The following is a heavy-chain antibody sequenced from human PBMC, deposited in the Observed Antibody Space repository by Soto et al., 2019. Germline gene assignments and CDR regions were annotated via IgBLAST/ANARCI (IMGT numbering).Heavy chain of an antibody. CDR3: ATSTVTTEGAPDYYYYYGMDV. CDR1: GFTFSSNG. D-gene: IGHD4-17*01. V-gene: IGHV3-30*03. Sequence: GGSLRLSCAASGFTFSSNGMDWVRQAPGKGLEWVAVISYDGRKKYYADSVKGRFTISRDNSKNTLSLLMNSLRGEDTAVYYCATSTVTTEGAPDYYYYYGMDVWGRGTTVTVSS. J-gene: IGHJ6*02. CDR2: ISYDGRKK.